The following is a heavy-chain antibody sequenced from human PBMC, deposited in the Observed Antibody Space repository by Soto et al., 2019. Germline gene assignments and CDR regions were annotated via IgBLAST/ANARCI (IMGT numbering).Heavy chain of an antibody. D-gene: IGHD1-26*01. CDR3: ARAQRTYILGARPSPGYYYYCGMDG. V-gene: IGHV3-30-3*01. CDR1: GFTFSSYA. CDR2: ISYDGSNK. J-gene: IGHJ6*02. Sequence: GGSLRLSCAASGFTFSSYAMHWVRQAPGKGLEWVAVISYDGSNKYYADSVKGRFTISRDNSKNTLYLQMNSLRAEDTAVYYCARAQRTYILGARPSPGYYYYCGMDGWGRGTTGAVSS.